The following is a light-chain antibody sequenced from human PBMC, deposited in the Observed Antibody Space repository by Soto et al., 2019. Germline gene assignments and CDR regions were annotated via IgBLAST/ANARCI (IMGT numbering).Light chain of an antibody. CDR1: QSINKW. J-gene: IGKJ1*01. CDR2: EAS. CDR3: QQYDFLVGT. V-gene: IGKV1-5*03. Sequence: DVAMTQSPSALSASVGDRVTITCRASQSINKWLAWYQQKPGKAPNLLIYEASSLHSGVPSRFSGSGFGTEFTLTINSLQLDEFATYYCQQYDFLVGTFGQGTKVEV.